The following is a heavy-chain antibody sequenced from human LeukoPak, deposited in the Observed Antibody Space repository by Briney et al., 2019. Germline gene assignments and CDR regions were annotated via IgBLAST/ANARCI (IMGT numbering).Heavy chain of an antibody. CDR3: ARGSGIAVAGTFDY. CDR2: IYYSGST. Sequence: PSETLSLTCTVSGGSISSSSYYWGWIRQPPGKGLEWIGSIYYSGSTYYNPSLKSRVTISVDTSKNQFSLKLSSVTAADTAVYYCARGSGIAVAGTFDYWGQGTLVTVSS. D-gene: IGHD6-19*01. V-gene: IGHV4-39*01. J-gene: IGHJ4*02. CDR1: GGSISSSSYY.